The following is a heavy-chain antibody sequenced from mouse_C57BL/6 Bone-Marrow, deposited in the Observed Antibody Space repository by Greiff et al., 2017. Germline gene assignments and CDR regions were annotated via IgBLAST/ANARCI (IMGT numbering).Heavy chain of an antibody. CDR2: TFYSGIP. V-gene: IGHV3-3*01. J-gene: IGHJ4*01. D-gene: IGHD1-1*01. CDR3: ARGYGSSSYYYAMDY. CDR1: GFSINSDCY. Sequence: DVKLQESGPSLVRPSQTLSLTCTVTGFSINSDCYWIWIRQFPGNKLEYIGYTFYSGIPYYNPSLESRTYITRDTSKNQFSLKLSSVTTEDTATYYCARGYGSSSYYYAMDYWGQGTSVTVSA.